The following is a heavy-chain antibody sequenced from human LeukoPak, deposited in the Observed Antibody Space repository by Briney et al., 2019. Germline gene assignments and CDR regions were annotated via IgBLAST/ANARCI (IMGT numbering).Heavy chain of an antibody. CDR2: MYHSGST. V-gene: IGHV4-38-2*02. Sequence: SSETLSLTCSVSGYSISSGYYWGWIRQPPGKGLEWIGSMYHSGSTYYNPSLKSRVTISVDTSKNQFSLKLSSVTAADTAVYYCARVTGYDWESSYDYWGQGTLVTVSS. CDR1: GYSISSGYY. D-gene: IGHD5-12*01. J-gene: IGHJ4*02. CDR3: ARVTGYDWESSYDY.